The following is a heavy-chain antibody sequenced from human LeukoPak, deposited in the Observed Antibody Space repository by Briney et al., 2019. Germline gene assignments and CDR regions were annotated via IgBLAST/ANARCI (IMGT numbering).Heavy chain of an antibody. Sequence: GGSLRLSCAASGFTLSSYAMNWVRQAPGKGLEWVSSISGNGGRTYYADSVKGRFTISRDNSKNTLYLQMNSLRAEDTAVYYCAKDQSPSSYGDYEWVDYWGQGTLVTVSS. D-gene: IGHD4-17*01. CDR2: ISGNGGRT. CDR1: GFTLSSYA. V-gene: IGHV3-23*01. J-gene: IGHJ4*02. CDR3: AKDQSPSSYGDYEWVDY.